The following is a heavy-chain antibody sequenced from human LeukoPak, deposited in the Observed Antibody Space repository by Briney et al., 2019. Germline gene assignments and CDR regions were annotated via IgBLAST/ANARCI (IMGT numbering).Heavy chain of an antibody. CDR3: ARDLQKGPYYYYAMDV. J-gene: IGHJ6*02. CDR2: GYYSGST. V-gene: IGHV4-59*12. CDR1: GASTSSSY. Sequence: SETLSLTCTVSGASTSSSYWSWIRQSPGKGLEWIGYGYYSGSTYYNPSLRSRVTISVDVSKNQFSLRLNSVTAADTAVYYCARDLQKGPYYYYAMDVWGQGTTVTVSS. D-gene: IGHD4-11*01.